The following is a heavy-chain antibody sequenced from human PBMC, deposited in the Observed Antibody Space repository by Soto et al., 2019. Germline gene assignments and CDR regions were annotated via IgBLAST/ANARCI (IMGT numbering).Heavy chain of an antibody. CDR2: IIPIFGTA. CDR3: ARDGAYYDSSGYYYLY. J-gene: IGHJ4*02. Sequence: QVQLVQSGAEVKKPGSSVKVSCKASGGTFNRYAISWVRQAPGQGLEWLGGIIPIFGTANYAQKFQGRVTITGDESTSTEYMELSSLRSEDTAVYYCARDGAYYDSSGYYYLYWGQGTLVTVAS. D-gene: IGHD3-22*01. CDR1: GGTFNRYA. V-gene: IGHV1-69*12.